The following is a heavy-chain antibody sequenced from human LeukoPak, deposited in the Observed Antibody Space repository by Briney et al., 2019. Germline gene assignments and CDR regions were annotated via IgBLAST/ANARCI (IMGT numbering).Heavy chain of an antibody. CDR1: VHSISAYY. CDR3: ARLTSGSYYAFDY. D-gene: IGHD1-26*01. V-gene: IGHV4-59*01. J-gene: IGHJ4*02. Sequence: SETLSLTCTVSVHSISAYYWRWIRQPPGKGLEWIGYIYYSGSTNYNPSLKSRVTISVDTSKNQFSLKLSSVTAADTGVYYCARLTSGSYYAFDYWGQGTLVTVSS. CDR2: IYYSGST.